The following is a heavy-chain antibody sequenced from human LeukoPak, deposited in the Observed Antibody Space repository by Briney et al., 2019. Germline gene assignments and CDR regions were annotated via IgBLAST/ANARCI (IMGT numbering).Heavy chain of an antibody. Sequence: ASVKVSCKASGYTFTSYGISWVRQAPGQGLEWLGWISAYNGNTNYAQKLQGRVAMTTDTSTSTAYMELRSLRSDDTAVYYCARERIAAAGYDAFDIWGQGTMVTVSS. D-gene: IGHD6-13*01. CDR3: ARERIAAAGYDAFDI. J-gene: IGHJ3*02. CDR1: GYTFTSYG. CDR2: ISAYNGNT. V-gene: IGHV1-18*01.